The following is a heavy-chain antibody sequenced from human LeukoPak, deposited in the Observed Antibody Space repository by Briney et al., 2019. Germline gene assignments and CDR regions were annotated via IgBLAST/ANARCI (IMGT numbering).Heavy chain of an antibody. CDR2: IYYSGST. V-gene: IGHV4-59*08. Sequence: PSETPSLTCTVSGGSISSYYWSWIRQPPGKGLEWIGYIYYSGSTNYNPSLKSRVTISVNTSKNQFSLKLSSVTAADTAVYYCARREDAFDIWGQGTMVTVSS. CDR1: GGSISSYY. J-gene: IGHJ3*02. CDR3: ARREDAFDI.